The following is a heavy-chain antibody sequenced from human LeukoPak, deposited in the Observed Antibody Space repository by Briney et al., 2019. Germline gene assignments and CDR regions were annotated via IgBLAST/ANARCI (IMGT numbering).Heavy chain of an antibody. CDR2: TYSSGTP. CDR1: GGSISSYY. J-gene: IGHJ4*02. D-gene: IGHD2-2*01. Sequence: SETLSLTCIVAGGSISSYYWRCRRERVGEGMECNGRTYSSGTPHYNPTLKSRVTMSVDTSKNQFSLKLSSVTAADTAVYYCATEECASSSCRFDSWGQGTLVTVSS. CDR3: ATEECASSSCRFDS. V-gene: IGHV4-4*07.